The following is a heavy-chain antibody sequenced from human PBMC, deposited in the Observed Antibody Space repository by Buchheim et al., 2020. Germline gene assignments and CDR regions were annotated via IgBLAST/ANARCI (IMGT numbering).Heavy chain of an antibody. CDR1: GFTFSSYA. V-gene: IGHV3-30-3*01. Sequence: QVQLVESGGGVVQPGRSLRLSCAASGFTFSSYAMHWVRQAPGKGLEWVAVISYDGSNKYYADSVKGRFTISRDNAKNSLYLQMNSLRAEDTAVYYCARDVVVATITYSYYYGMDVWGQGTT. J-gene: IGHJ6*02. CDR3: ARDVVVATITYSYYYGMDV. CDR2: ISYDGSNK. D-gene: IGHD5-12*01.